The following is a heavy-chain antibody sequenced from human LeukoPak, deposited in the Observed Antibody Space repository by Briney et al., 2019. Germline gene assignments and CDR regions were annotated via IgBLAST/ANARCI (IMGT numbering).Heavy chain of an antibody. CDR1: GGSISSGSHY. CDR3: ARDSLLPSAMGYYYMDV. V-gene: IGHV4-61*02. J-gene: IGHJ6*03. Sequence: PSETLPLTCTVSGGSISSGSHYWSWIRQPAGKGLEWIGRIYTSGSTNHNPSLKSRVTISVDTSKNQFSLKLSSVTAADTALYYCARDSLLPSAMGYYYMDVWGKGTTVTVSS. CDR2: IYTSGST. D-gene: IGHD2-2*01.